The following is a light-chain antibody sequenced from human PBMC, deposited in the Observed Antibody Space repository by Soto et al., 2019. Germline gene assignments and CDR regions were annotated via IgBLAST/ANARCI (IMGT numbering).Light chain of an antibody. CDR3: QQYNSWPIT. V-gene: IGKV3-15*01. CDR1: QSIRNY. CDR2: GAS. Sequence: EIVLTQSPATLSLSPGERATLSCRASQSIRNYLAWYQQKPGQAPRLLIYGASTRATGIPARFSGSGSGTEFTLTISSLQSEDFAVYYCQQYNSWPITFGQGTRLEIK. J-gene: IGKJ5*01.